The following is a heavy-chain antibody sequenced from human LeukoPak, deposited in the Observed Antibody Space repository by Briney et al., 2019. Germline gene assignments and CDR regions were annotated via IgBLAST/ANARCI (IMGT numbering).Heavy chain of an antibody. CDR1: SGSISSHY. J-gene: IGHJ3*02. Sequence: PSETLSLTCTVSSGSISSHYWSWIRQSPERGLEWIGFIYHTGTTRYNPSLRGRVTMSVDSSRNHFSLKLTSMTAADTALYYCARLLNNDNAGDPDTFDMWGQGTMVTVSS. CDR3: ARLLNNDNAGDPDTFDM. D-gene: IGHD2-21*02. V-gene: IGHV4-59*11. CDR2: IYHTGTT.